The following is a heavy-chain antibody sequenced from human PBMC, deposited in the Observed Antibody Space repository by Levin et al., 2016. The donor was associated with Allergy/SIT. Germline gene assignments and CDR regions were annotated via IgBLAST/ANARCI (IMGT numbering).Heavy chain of an antibody. V-gene: IGHV3-9*01. Sequence: WIRQPPGKGLEWVSGISWNSGSIGYADSVKGRFTISRDNAKNSLYLQMNSLRAEDTALYYCAKDLSRWYSGSYHDAFDIRGQGTMVTVSS. D-gene: IGHD1-26*01. CDR2: ISWNSGSI. J-gene: IGHJ3*02. CDR3: AKDLSRWYSGSYHDAFDI.